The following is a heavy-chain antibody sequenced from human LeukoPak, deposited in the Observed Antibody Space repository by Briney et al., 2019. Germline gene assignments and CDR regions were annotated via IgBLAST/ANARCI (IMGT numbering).Heavy chain of an antibody. CDR2: IYHSGSN. CDR3: ARMGVGQQLAFY. J-gene: IGHJ4*02. D-gene: IGHD6-13*01. V-gene: IGHV4-38-2*02. CDR1: GYSISSGYY. Sequence: SETLSLTCTVSGYSISSGYYWGWIRQPPGKGLEWIGSIYHSGSNYYNPSLKSRVTISVDTSKNQFSLKLSSVTAADTAVYYCARMGVGQQLAFYWGQGTLVTVSS.